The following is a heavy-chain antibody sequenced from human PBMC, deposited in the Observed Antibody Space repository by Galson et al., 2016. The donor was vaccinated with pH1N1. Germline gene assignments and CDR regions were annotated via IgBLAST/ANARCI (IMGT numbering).Heavy chain of an antibody. Sequence: SLRLSCAASGFTFSSHWMHWVRQAPGKGLVWVSRINGDESSTSYADSVKGRFTISRGNARNTLYLQMDSLRAEDTAVYYCARETTISGVVMDFDSWGQGTQVTVSS. J-gene: IGHJ4*02. D-gene: IGHD3-3*01. CDR3: ARETTISGVVMDFDS. CDR1: GFTFSSHW. V-gene: IGHV3-74*01. CDR2: INGDESST.